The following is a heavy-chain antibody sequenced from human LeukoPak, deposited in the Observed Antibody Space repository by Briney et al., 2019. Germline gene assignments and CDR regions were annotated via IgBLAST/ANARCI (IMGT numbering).Heavy chain of an antibody. D-gene: IGHD3-22*01. CDR2: INTDGSST. CDR1: GFTFSSYW. CDR3: ARDGPSYYYDSSGYHT. Sequence: GGSLRPSCAASGFTFSSYWMHWVRQAPGKGLVWVSRINTDGSSTSYADSVKGRFTISRDNAKNTLYLQMNSLRAEDTAVYYCARDGPSYYYDSSGYHTWGQGTLVTVSS. J-gene: IGHJ5*02. V-gene: IGHV3-74*01.